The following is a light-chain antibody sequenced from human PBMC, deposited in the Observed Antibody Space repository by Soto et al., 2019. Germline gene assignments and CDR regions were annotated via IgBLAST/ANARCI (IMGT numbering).Light chain of an antibody. V-gene: IGLV2-14*01. J-gene: IGLJ3*02. CDR3: SSYTSDSTGV. Sequence: QSALTQPASVSGSPGQSITISCTGTSSDVGGYNYVSWYQQHPGKAPKLMIYVVSYRPSGVSSRFSGSKSGNTASLTISGVQAEDEADYYCSSYTSDSTGVFGGGTKLTVL. CDR2: VVS. CDR1: SSDVGGYNY.